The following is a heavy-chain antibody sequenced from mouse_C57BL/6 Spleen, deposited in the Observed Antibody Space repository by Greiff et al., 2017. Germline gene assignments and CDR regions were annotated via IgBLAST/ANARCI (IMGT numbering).Heavy chain of an antibody. CDR2: IYPSDSET. J-gene: IGHJ4*01. V-gene: IGHV1-61*01. D-gene: IGHD2-1*01. Sequence: QVQLQQPGAELVRPGSSVKLSCKASGYTFTSYWMDWVKQRPGQGLEWIGNIYPSDSETHYNQKFKDKATLTVDKSSSTAYMQLSSLTSEDSAVYYCARSYGNYLYAMDYWGQGTSVTVSS. CDR3: ARSYGNYLYAMDY. CDR1: GYTFTSYW.